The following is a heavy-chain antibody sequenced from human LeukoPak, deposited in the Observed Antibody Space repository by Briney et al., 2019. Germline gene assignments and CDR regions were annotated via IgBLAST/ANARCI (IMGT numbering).Heavy chain of an antibody. CDR1: GDSVSSGNYY. Sequence: SETLSLTCTVSGDSVSSGNYYLSWIRQPPGKGLDWITYMSPSGTTKYNPSLKSRVTTSVDTSRTQFSLRLSSATAADTAVYYCARGQDDRSGTFDYWGQGILVTVSS. V-gene: IGHV4-61*01. J-gene: IGHJ4*02. D-gene: IGHD3-22*01. CDR3: ARGQDDRSGTFDY. CDR2: MSPSGTT.